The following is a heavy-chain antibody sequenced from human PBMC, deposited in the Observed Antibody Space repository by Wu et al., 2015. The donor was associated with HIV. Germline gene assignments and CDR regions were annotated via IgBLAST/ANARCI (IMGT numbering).Heavy chain of an antibody. Sequence: QVQVVQSGAEVKKPGASVKVSCKASGYTFTSYGISWVRQAPGQGLEWMGWINPNSGGTDYAQKFQGRVTMTRDTSISTAYMELSRLKSDDTAVYYCARDMGHEGRQWLVQPGAFDIWGQGTMVTVSS. V-gene: IGHV1-2*02. CDR3: ARDMGHEGRQWLVQPGAFDI. D-gene: IGHD6-19*01. CDR1: GYTFTSYG. CDR2: INPNSGGT. J-gene: IGHJ3*02.